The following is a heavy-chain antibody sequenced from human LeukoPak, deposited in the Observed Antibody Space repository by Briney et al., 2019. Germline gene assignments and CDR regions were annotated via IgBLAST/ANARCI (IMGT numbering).Heavy chain of an antibody. V-gene: IGHV3-66*01. CDR2: IYRCDDT. D-gene: IGHD2-2*01. Sequence: GGSVRLFCAASGLTHSNIHMNCPPEAPGKGVVWLSLIYRCDDTSYADSVKGRFTASSDHSKNTLYLQMNSLRAEDTAVYYCARDPPALALNTYAWGPGTLVSVSS. J-gene: IGHJ5*02. CDR3: ARDPPALALNTYA. CDR1: GLTHSNIH.